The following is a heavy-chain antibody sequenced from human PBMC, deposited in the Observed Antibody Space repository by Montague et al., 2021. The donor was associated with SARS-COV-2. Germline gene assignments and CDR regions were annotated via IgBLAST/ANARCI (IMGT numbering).Heavy chain of an antibody. CDR3: ARIPVGSKYYFDF. CDR2: TYYRSKWYN. Sequence: CAISEDSVPSNLATWNWIRQSPSRGLEWLGRTYYRSKWYNDYAESVKSRITIDPDTSKHQFSLHLNSVTPEDTAVYYCARIPVGSKYYFDFWGQGTLVTVSS. J-gene: IGHJ4*02. V-gene: IGHV6-1*01. D-gene: IGHD2-2*01. CDR1: EDSVPSNLAT.